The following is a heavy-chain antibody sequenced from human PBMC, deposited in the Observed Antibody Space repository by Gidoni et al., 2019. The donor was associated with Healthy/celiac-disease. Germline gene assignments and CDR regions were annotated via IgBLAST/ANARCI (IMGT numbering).Heavy chain of an antibody. Sequence: QVQLQQWGAGLLKPAETLSLTCAVYGGSFSGYYWSWIRQPPGKGLEWIGEINHSGSTNYNPSLKSRVTISVDTSKNQFSLKLSSVTAADTAVYYCARGYDYVWGSYRWFRVGGFDYWGQGTLVTVSS. CDR1: GGSFSGYY. D-gene: IGHD3-16*02. J-gene: IGHJ4*02. CDR3: ARGYDYVWGSYRWFRVGGFDY. V-gene: IGHV4-34*01. CDR2: INHSGST.